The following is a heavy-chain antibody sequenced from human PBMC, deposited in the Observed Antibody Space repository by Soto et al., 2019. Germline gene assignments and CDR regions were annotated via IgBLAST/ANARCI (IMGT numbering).Heavy chain of an antibody. J-gene: IGHJ4*02. V-gene: IGHV2-5*01. CDR3: LKHRNWKSALVDY. Sequence: SGPTLVNPTQTLTLTCTFSGFSLSTSGVGVGWIRQPPGKAPEWLALIYWNDERRYNPSLYSRLTITKDTSKNQVVLTMTNMDTVDTATYSWLKHRNWKSALVDYWDPVTPVTVSS. D-gene: IGHD1-20*01. CDR2: IYWNDER. CDR1: GFSLSTSGVG.